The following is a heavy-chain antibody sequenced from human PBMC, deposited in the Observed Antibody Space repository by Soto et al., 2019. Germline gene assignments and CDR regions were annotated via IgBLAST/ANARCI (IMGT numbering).Heavy chain of an antibody. CDR3: ARPHGFYYYYYGMDV. Sequence: QVQLVESGGGVVQPGRSLRLSCAASGFTFSSYAMHWVRQAPGKGLEWVAVISYDGSNKYYADSVKGRFTISRDNSXSTLYLQMNSLRAEDTAVYYCARPHGFYYYYYGMDVWGQGTTVTVSS. V-gene: IGHV3-30-3*01. CDR2: ISYDGSNK. D-gene: IGHD3-10*01. CDR1: GFTFSSYA. J-gene: IGHJ6*02.